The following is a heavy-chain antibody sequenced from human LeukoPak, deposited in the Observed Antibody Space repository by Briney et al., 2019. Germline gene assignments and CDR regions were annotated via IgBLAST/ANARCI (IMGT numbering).Heavy chain of an antibody. D-gene: IGHD6-6*01. J-gene: IGHJ4*02. Sequence: SETLSLTCAVYGGSFSGYYWSWIRQPPGKGLEWIGEINHSGSTYYNPSLKSRLTISGDTSKNQFSLRLSSVTAADTAVYYCARGTWSSSIDYWGQGTLVTVSS. V-gene: IGHV4-34*01. CDR2: INHSGST. CDR1: GGSFSGYY. CDR3: ARGTWSSSIDY.